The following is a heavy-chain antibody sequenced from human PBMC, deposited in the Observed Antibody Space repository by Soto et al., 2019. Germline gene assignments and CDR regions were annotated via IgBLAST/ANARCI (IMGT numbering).Heavy chain of an antibody. CDR1: GYTFTGYY. V-gene: IGHV1-2*04. CDR2: INPNSGGT. J-gene: IGHJ6*02. D-gene: IGHD6-19*01. CDR3: ARSVAGRGVYYYYGMDV. Sequence: QVQLVQSGAEVKKPGASVKVSCKASGYTFTGYYMHWVRQAPGQGLEWMGWINPNSGGTNYAQKFQGWVTMTRDTSSSTAYRELSRLRSDDTAVYYCARSVAGRGVYYYYGMDVWGQGTTVTVSS.